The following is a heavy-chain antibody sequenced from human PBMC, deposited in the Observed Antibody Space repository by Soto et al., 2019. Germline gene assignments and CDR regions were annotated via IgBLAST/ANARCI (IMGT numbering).Heavy chain of an antibody. V-gene: IGHV3-74*01. CDR1: GFAFSSEW. Sequence: PGGSLRLSCAASGFAFSSEWMHWVRRAPGKGLVWVSRIDPYDTGITYADSVKGRFTISRDNAKNTLYLQMNSLRAEDTAVYYCTSDTFGARDSWGQGTLVTVSS. D-gene: IGHD2-15*01. CDR3: TSDTFGARDS. CDR2: IDPYDTGI. J-gene: IGHJ4*02.